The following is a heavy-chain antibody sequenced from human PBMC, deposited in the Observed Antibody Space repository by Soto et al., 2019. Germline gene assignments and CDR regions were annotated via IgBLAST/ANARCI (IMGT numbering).Heavy chain of an antibody. Sequence: EASVKVSCKASGYTFTGYYMHWVRQAPGQGLEWMGWINPNSGGTNYAQKFQGWVTMTRDTSISTAYMELSRLRSDDTAVYYCARDLWWNYYYYGMDVWGQGTTVTVSS. CDR2: INPNSGGT. V-gene: IGHV1-2*04. CDR3: ARDLWWNYYYYGMDV. J-gene: IGHJ6*02. CDR1: GYTFTGYY. D-gene: IGHD3-10*01.